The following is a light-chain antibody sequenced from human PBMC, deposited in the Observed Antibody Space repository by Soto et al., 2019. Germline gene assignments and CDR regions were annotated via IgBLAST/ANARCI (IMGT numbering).Light chain of an antibody. CDR3: QSYDTSLTGYV. CDR1: SSNIGEGSH. CDR2: DDS. V-gene: IGLV1-40*01. J-gene: IGLJ1*01. Sequence: QSVLSQPPSVSGAPGQRVTISCTGSSSNIGEGSHVHWYRRVPGRVPKLLIYDDSNRPSGVPDRFSGSKSGTSASLAITELQAEDEADYYCQSYDTSLTGYVFGTGTKLTVL.